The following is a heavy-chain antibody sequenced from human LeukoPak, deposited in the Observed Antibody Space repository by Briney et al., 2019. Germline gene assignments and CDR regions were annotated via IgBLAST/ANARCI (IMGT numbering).Heavy chain of an antibody. V-gene: IGHV3-30*03. CDR2: ISIDGSNK. CDR3: ARDGEDPVVVPAARYGMHV. CDR1: GVTFNSYG. J-gene: IGHJ6*01. Sequence: PGGSLRLSCAATGVTFNSYGMHWGRQAPGKGVEWVAVISIDGSNKYHGDSVKGRFTISRDNSKNTLYLQINSLRGEDTAVYYCARDGEDPVVVPAARYGMHVRGKGPRSPSPQ. D-gene: IGHD2-2*01.